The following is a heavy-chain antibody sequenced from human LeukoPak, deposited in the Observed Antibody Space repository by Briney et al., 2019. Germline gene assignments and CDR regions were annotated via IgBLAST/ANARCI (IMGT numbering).Heavy chain of an antibody. Sequence: ASVRVSCTASGYTFTSYGISGVRQTPGQGLEWMGWSSAYNGKTDYVQSLQGRVTMSIDTSTKTVYMELRSLLSDDTAVYYCARDVGRSYDLDYWGQGTLVTVSS. J-gene: IGHJ4*02. D-gene: IGHD3-16*01. CDR1: GYTFTSYG. CDR3: ARDVGRSYDLDY. CDR2: SSAYNGKT. V-gene: IGHV1-18*01.